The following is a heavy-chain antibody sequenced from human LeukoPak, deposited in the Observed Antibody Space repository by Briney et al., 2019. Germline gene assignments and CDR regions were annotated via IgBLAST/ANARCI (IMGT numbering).Heavy chain of an antibody. J-gene: IGHJ5*02. V-gene: IGHV4-59*01. Sequence: SETLSLTCTVSGGSISSYYWSWIRQPPGKGLEWIGYIYYSGSTNYNPSLKSRVTISVDTSKNQFSLKLSSVTAADTAVYYCAGWLSALNWFDPWGQGTLVTVSS. CDR3: AGWLSALNWFDP. CDR1: GGSISSYY. CDR2: IYYSGST. D-gene: IGHD3-22*01.